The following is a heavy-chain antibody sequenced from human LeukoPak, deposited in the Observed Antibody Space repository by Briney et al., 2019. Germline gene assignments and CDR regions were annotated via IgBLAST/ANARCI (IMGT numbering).Heavy chain of an antibody. D-gene: IGHD6-19*01. Sequence: GGSLRLSCAASGFTFSYYAMRWVRQAPGKGLEWVALIWYDGSNKYYADSVKGRFTVSRDNSNNTLNLQMNSLRAEDTAVYYCARVTSSGRYVDYWGQGTLVTVSS. CDR2: IWYDGSNK. V-gene: IGHV3-33*08. CDR1: GFTFSYYA. CDR3: ARVTSSGRYVDY. J-gene: IGHJ4*02.